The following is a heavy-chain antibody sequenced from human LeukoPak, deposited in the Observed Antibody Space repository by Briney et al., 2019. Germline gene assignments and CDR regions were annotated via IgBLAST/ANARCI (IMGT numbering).Heavy chain of an antibody. CDR1: GGTFSSYA. J-gene: IGHJ4*02. CDR2: IIPIFGTA. Sequence: SVKVSCKASGGTFSSYAIIWVREAPGQGLEWMGRIIPIFGTANYAQKFQGRVTITTDESTSTAYMELSSLRSEDTAVYYCARDATVEAVAGGFDYWGQGTLVTVSS. D-gene: IGHD6-19*01. CDR3: ARDATVEAVAGGFDY. V-gene: IGHV1-69*05.